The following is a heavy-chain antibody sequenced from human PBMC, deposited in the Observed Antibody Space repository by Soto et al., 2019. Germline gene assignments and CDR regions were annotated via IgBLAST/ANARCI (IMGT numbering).Heavy chain of an antibody. Sequence: GGSLRLSCAASGFTFGDYAMHWVRQAPGKGLEWVSGISWNSGTIDYADSVKGRFTISRDNAKNSLYLQMNSLRAEDTAVYYCGGGGFRRVMGYCGRDVGGKGTRVTVPS. J-gene: IGHJ6*04. V-gene: IGHV3-9*01. CDR3: GGGGFRRVMGYCGRDV. CDR1: GFTFGDYA. CDR2: ISWNSGTI. D-gene: IGHD3-16*01.